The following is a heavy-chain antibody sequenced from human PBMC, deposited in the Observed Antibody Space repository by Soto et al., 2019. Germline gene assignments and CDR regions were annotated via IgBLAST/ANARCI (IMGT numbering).Heavy chain of an antibody. CDR3: ARGGGLTATFDY. J-gene: IGHJ4*02. Sequence: SETLSLTCSVSGGSMTHYYWSWIRQSPGKGLEWIGNIYYSGTTSYNPSLKSRLTISIDTSKTQFSLKLTSVTAADTAVYFCARGGGLTATFDYWGQGTLVTVSS. CDR2: IYYSGTT. CDR1: GGSMTHYY. D-gene: IGHD5-18*01. V-gene: IGHV4-59*01.